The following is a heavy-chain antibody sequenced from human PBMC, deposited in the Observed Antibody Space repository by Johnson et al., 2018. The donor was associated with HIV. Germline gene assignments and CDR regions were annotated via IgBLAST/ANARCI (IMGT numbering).Heavy chain of an antibody. CDR2: ISYDGSNK. Sequence: QVRLVESGGGVVQPGRSLRLSCAASGFTFSSYAMHWVRQATGKGLEWVAVISYDGSNKYYADSVKGRFTISRDNSKNTLYLQMNSLRAEETAVYYCAKERQWLVGAAFDIWGQGTMVTVSS. D-gene: IGHD6-19*01. CDR3: AKERQWLVGAAFDI. V-gene: IGHV3-30-3*01. J-gene: IGHJ3*02. CDR1: GFTFSSYA.